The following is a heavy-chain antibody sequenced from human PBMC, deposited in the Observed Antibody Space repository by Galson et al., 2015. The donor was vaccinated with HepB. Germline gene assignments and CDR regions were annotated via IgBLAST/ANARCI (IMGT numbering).Heavy chain of an antibody. CDR3: ARAGEVGATVWSVRYFFDY. Sequence: SLRLSCAASGFTFNKYAMNWVRLAPGRGLEWVSSISSSGSHIFYADSMKGRFTISRDNANNSLYLEMNSLRAEDSAIYYCARAGEVGATVWSVRYFFDYWGQGTLVTVSS. V-gene: IGHV3-21*04. J-gene: IGHJ4*02. D-gene: IGHD1-26*01. CDR2: ISSSGSHI. CDR1: GFTFNKYA.